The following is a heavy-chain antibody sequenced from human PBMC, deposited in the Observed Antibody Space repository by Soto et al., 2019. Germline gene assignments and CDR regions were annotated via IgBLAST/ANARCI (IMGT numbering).Heavy chain of an antibody. CDR2: ISSSSYI. V-gene: IGHV3-21*01. J-gene: IGHJ4*02. CDR1: GFTFSSYS. CDR3: ARGPASDAYYFDY. Sequence: GGSLRLSCAASGFTFSSYSMTWVRQAPGKGLEWVSSISSSSYIYYADSVKGRFTISRDNAKNSLYLQMNSLRAEDTAVYYWARGPASDAYYFDYWGQGTLVTVSS.